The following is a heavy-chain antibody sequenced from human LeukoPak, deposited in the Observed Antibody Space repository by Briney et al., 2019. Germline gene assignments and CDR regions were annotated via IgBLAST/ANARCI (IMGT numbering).Heavy chain of an antibody. D-gene: IGHD3-22*01. J-gene: IGHJ3*02. CDR1: GFTFSSYG. CDR2: ISYDGSNK. V-gene: IGHV3-30*18. CDR3: AKEDTYYYDSSGYPGAFDI. Sequence: GGSLRLSCAASGFTFSSYGMHWVRQAPGKGLEWVAVISYDGSNKYYADSVKGRFTISRDNSKNTLYLQMNSLRAEDTAVYYCAKEDTYYYDSSGYPGAFDIWGQGTMVTVSS.